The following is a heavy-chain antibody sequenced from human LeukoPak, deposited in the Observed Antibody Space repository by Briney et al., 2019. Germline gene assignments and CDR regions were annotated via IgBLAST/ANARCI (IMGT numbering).Heavy chain of an antibody. V-gene: IGHV4-30-4*01. CDR3: ARVRYYYGSGSLDDC. CDR1: GGSISSGGYY. CDR2: IYYSGST. J-gene: IGHJ4*02. Sequence: SETLSLTCTVSGGSISSGGYYWSWIRQPPGKGLEWIGYIYYSGSTYYNPSLKSRVTISVDTSKNQFSLKLSSVTAADTAVYYCARVRYYYGSGSLDDCWGQGTLVTVSS. D-gene: IGHD3-10*01.